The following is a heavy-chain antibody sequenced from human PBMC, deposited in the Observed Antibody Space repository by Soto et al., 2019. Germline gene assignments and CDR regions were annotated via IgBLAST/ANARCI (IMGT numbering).Heavy chain of an antibody. CDR1: GYTFTSYD. V-gene: IGHV1-8*01. CDR2: MNPNSGNT. CDR3: AREKLDYFDY. Sequence: QVQLVQSGAEVKKPGASVKVSCRASGYTFTSYDITWVRQATGQGLEWMGWMNPNSGNTGYAQQFQGRVTMTRNISISTAYMELSSLRSEDTAVYYCAREKLDYFDYWGQGTLVTVSS. J-gene: IGHJ4*02.